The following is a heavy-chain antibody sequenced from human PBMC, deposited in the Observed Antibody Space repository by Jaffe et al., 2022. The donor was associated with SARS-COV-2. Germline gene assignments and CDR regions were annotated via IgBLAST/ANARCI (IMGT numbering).Heavy chain of an antibody. CDR1: GYTFTSNY. J-gene: IGHJ4*02. CDR2: INPNSGST. V-gene: IGHV1-46*01. CDR3: ARSASSGYNYCDY. Sequence: QVQLVQSAAEVKKPGASVKVSCKASGYTFTSNYMYWVRQAPGQGLEWMGIINPNSGSTSYAQKFQGRVTMTRDTSTSTVYMELSSLRSEDTAVYYCARSASSGYNYCDYWGQGTLVTVSS. D-gene: IGHD3-22*01.